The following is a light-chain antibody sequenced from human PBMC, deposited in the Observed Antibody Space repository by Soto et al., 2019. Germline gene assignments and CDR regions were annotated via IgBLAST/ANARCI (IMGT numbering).Light chain of an antibody. CDR1: QSFSSSY. CDR2: GAS. V-gene: IGKV3-20*01. J-gene: IGKJ3*01. Sequence: EIVLTQSPGTLSLSPGERATLSCRASQSFSSSYLAWNQQTPGQAPRLLIYGASSRATGIPDRFSGSGSGTDFTLTISCLEPEDFAVYDCQHYGSALFTFAPGTKVDVK. CDR3: QHYGSALFT.